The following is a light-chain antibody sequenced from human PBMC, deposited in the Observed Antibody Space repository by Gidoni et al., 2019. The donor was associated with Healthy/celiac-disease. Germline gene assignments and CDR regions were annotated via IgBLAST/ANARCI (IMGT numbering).Light chain of an antibody. CDR2: QDS. CDR1: KLGDKY. CDR3: QAWDSSTVV. J-gene: IGLJ2*01. V-gene: IGLV3-1*01. Sequence: SYELTQPPSLSASPGQTASITRSGDKLGDKYACWYQQEPGQSPVLVIYQDSKRPSGIPERFSGSNSGNTATLTISGTQAMDEADYYCQAWDSSTVVFGGGTKLTVL.